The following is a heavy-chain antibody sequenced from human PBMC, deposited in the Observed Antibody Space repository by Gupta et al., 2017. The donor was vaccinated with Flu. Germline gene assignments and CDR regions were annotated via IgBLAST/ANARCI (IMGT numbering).Heavy chain of an antibody. CDR2: SRDKAQGFTT. D-gene: IGHD5-18*01. CDR3: ARRGSGRAYSPYDS. J-gene: IGHJ4*02. Sequence: EVQLVESGGGLVQPGGSLRLSCTVSGFIFRDHYVDWVRQAPGKGLEWVARSRDKAQGFTTEYAAAVRGRFTIFRDDSKNSVNLQMNSLETEDTAVYYCARRGSGRAYSPYDSWGQGTRVTGSS. CDR1: GFIFRDHY. V-gene: IGHV3-72*01.